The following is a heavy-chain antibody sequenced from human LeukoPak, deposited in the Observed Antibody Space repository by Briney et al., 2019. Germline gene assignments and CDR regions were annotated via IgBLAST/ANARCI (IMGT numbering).Heavy chain of an antibody. CDR2: ISGSGGST. CDR1: GFTFSSYA. Sequence: GGSLRLSCAASGFTFSSYAMSWVRQAPGKGLEWVSAISGSGGSTYYADSVKGRFTISRDNSKNTLYLQMNSLRAEDTAVYYCARTDIVVVVAAQGFDYWGQGTLVTVST. CDR3: ARTDIVVVVAAQGFDY. D-gene: IGHD2-15*01. V-gene: IGHV3-23*01. J-gene: IGHJ4*02.